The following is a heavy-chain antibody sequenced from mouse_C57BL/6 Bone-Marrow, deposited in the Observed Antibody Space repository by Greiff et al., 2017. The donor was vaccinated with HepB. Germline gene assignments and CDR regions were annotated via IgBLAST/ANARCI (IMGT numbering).Heavy chain of an antibody. Sequence: EVMLVESGGGLVQPGGSLKLSCAASGFTFSDYYMYWVRQTPEKRLEWVAYISNGGGSTYYTDTVKVRFTISRDNAKNTLYLQISRLTSEDTAMYYCARPLTSVLGGYFGVWGTGTTVTVAS. CDR3: ARPLTSVLGGYFGV. V-gene: IGHV5-12*01. D-gene: IGHD1-1*01. J-gene: IGHJ1*03. CDR2: ISNGGGST. CDR1: GFTFSDYY.